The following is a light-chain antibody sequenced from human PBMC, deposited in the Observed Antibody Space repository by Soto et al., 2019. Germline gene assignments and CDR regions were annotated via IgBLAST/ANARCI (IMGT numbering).Light chain of an antibody. CDR1: NSNIGAGYD. CDR3: HPYDSSLCATV. Sequence: QSVLTQPPPVSRAPGQRATISCTGSNSNIGAGYDVHWYQQLPGTAPKLLIYGNSNRPSGVPDRFSGSKSVTSASLAITGLQAEDDVDYYGHPYDSSLCATVFASDTELTGL. J-gene: IGLJ1*01. V-gene: IGLV1-40*01. CDR2: GNS.